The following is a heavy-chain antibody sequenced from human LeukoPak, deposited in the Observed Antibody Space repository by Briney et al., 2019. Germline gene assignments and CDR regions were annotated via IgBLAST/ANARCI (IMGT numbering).Heavy chain of an antibody. Sequence: GGSLRLSCVASGFTVSTNYLGWVRQAPGKGLEWVPVIYSGTGGDTYYADSVKGRFTISRDNSKNTLYLQMNSLRAEDTAVYYCAKGRQWPHLKGWGQGTLVTVSS. CDR1: GFTVSTNY. CDR2: IYSGTGGDT. J-gene: IGHJ4*02. V-gene: IGHV3-53*05. D-gene: IGHD6-19*01. CDR3: AKGRQWPHLKG.